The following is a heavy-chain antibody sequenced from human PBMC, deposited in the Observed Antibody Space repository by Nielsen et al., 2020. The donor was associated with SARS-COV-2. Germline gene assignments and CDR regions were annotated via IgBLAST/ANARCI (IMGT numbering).Heavy chain of an antibody. V-gene: IGHV3-21*01. D-gene: IGHD2-2*01. CDR1: GFTFTSHS. CDR2: ISSGSDYI. CDR3: ARDERSCSSASCPDY. J-gene: IGHJ4*02. Sequence: GESLKISCAASGFTFTSHSMNWIRQAPGKGLEWVSSISSGSDYIYYADSVKGRFSISRDNAKNSVYLQMSSLRPEDTAVYYCARDERSCSSASCPDYWGQGTLVTVSS.